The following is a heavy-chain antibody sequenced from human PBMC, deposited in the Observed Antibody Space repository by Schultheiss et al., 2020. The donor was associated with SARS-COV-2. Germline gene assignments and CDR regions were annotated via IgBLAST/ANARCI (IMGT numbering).Heavy chain of an antibody. CDR2: ISYDGSNK. CDR1: GFTFSSYG. J-gene: IGHJ6*04. D-gene: IGHD1-14*01. Sequence: GESLKISCAASGFTFSSYGMHWVRQAPGKGLEWVAVISYDGSNKYYADSVKGRFTISRDNSKNTLYLQMNSLRGDDTAVYYCARQRGYKQGDVWGKGATVTVSS. CDR3: ARQRGYKQGDV. V-gene: IGHV3-30*03.